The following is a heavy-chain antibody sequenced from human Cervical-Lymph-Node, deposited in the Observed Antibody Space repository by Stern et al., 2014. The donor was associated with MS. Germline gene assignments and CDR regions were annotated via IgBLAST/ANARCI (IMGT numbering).Heavy chain of an antibody. D-gene: IGHD3-10*01. V-gene: IGHV5-51*01. J-gene: IGHJ4*02. Sequence: VQLVESGAEVKKPGESLKISCKASGYSFTAYGIAWARQLPGKGLEWMGIIFPEDSDTRYGPSFQGQVTFSADKSSSTAYLQWSSLKASDTAMYYCARAYGAGIYYKDWGQGTLVTVSS. CDR1: GYSFTAYG. CDR2: IFPEDSDT. CDR3: ARAYGAGIYYKD.